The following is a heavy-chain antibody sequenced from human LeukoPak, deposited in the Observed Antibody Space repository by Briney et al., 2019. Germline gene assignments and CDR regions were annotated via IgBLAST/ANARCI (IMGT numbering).Heavy chain of an antibody. CDR3: AKGSSGSSNGPSDY. Sequence: GGSLRLSCVTSGFTFGLYAMSWVRQAPGKGLEWVSTIRITGGITYYADSVKGRFATSRENSKNTLYLQMSSLRAEDTAVYYCAKGSSGSSNGPSDYWGQGTLVTVSS. CDR2: IRITGGIT. CDR1: GFTFGLYA. D-gene: IGHD1-26*01. V-gene: IGHV3-23*01. J-gene: IGHJ4*02.